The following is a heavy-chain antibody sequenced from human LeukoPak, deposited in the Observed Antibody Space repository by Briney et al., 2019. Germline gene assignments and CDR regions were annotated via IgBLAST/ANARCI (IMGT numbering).Heavy chain of an antibody. D-gene: IGHD5-18*01. J-gene: IGHJ4*02. V-gene: IGHV3-23*01. Sequence: VGSLRLSCAAPGFTFSSYAMSWVRPAPGKGLEWVSAISGSGGSTYYADSVKGRFTISRDNSKNTLYLQMNSLRAEDTAVFYCAKVLGGYSYGYFDYWGQGTLVTVSS. CDR1: GFTFSSYA. CDR2: ISGSGGST. CDR3: AKVLGGYSYGYFDY.